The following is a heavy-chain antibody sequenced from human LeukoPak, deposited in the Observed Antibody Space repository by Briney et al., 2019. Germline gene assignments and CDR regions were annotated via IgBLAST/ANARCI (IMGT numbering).Heavy chain of an antibody. CDR3: TTSSGWTDYSFDY. Sequence: SGGSLRLSCTASGFTFGDHAMSWVRQAPGKGLEWVGFIRSKAYGGTTEYAASVKGRFTISRDDSKSIAYLQMNSLKTEDTAVYYCTTSSGWTDYSFDYWGQGTLVTVSS. CDR2: IRSKAYGGTT. D-gene: IGHD6-19*01. V-gene: IGHV3-49*04. CDR1: GFTFGDHA. J-gene: IGHJ4*02.